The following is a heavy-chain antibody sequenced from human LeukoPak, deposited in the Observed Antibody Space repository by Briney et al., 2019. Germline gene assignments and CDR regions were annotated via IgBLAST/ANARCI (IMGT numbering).Heavy chain of an antibody. CDR2: ISGSGGST. CDR3: AKGRDSSGRQYFQD. V-gene: IGHV3-23*01. Sequence: GGSLRLSCAASGFTFSSYAMSWVRQAPGKGLEWVSAISGSGGSTYYADSVKGRFTISRGNSKNTLYLQMNSLRAEDTAVYFCAKGRDSSGRQYFQDWGQGTLVTVSS. J-gene: IGHJ1*01. D-gene: IGHD3-22*01. CDR1: GFTFSSYA.